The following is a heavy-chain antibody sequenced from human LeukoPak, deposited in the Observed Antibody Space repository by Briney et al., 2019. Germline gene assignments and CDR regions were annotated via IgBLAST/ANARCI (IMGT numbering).Heavy chain of an antibody. V-gene: IGHV4-39*07. Sequence: SETLCLTCTVSGGSISSSSYYWGWIRQPPGKGLEWIGSIYYSGSTYYNPSLKSRVTISVDTSKNQFSLKLSSVTAADTAVYYCPRGGYDFWSGLSTTNWFDPWGQGTLVTVSS. CDR2: IYYSGST. D-gene: IGHD3-3*01. CDR1: GGSISSSSYY. J-gene: IGHJ5*02. CDR3: PRGGYDFWSGLSTTNWFDP.